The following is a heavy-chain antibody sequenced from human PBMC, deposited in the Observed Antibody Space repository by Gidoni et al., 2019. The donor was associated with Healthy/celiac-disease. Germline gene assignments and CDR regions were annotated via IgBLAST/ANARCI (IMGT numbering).Heavy chain of an antibody. D-gene: IGHD6-19*01. V-gene: IGHV1-69*04. CDR1: GGTFSSYA. CDR3: ARVAVAGNGEYYYGMDV. J-gene: IGHJ6*02. CDR2: IIPILGIA. Sequence: QVQLVQSGAAVKKPGSSVKVSCKASGGTFSSYAISWVRQAPGQGLEWMGRIIPILGIANDAQKFQGRVTITADKSTSTAYMELSSLRSEDTAVYYCARVAVAGNGEYYYGMDVWGQGTTVTVSS.